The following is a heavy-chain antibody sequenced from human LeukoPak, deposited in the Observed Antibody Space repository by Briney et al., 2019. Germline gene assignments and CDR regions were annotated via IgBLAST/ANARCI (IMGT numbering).Heavy chain of an antibody. CDR1: GGSISSYY. Sequence: PSETLSLTCTVSGGSISSYYWSWIRQPPGKGLEWIGYIYYSGSTNYNPSLKSRVTISVDTSKNQFSLKLSSVTAADTAVYYCARHDLGKPWGPYGMDAWGQGTTVTVSS. V-gene: IGHV4-59*08. J-gene: IGHJ6*02. D-gene: IGHD3-16*01. CDR2: IYYSGST. CDR3: ARHDLGKPWGPYGMDA.